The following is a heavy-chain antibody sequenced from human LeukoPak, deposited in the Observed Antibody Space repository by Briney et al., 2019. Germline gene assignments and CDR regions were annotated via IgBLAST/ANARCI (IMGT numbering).Heavy chain of an antibody. V-gene: IGHV4-61*02. J-gene: IGHJ4*02. CDR3: ARVDEDGFLDY. CDR1: GGSISSGSYY. D-gene: IGHD4-17*01. CDR2: IYTSGST. Sequence: SQTLPLTCTVSGGSISSGSYYWSWIRQPAGKGLEWIGRIYTSGSTNYNPSLKSRVTISVDTSKNQFSLKLSSVTAADTAVYYCARVDEDGFLDYWGQGTLVTVSS.